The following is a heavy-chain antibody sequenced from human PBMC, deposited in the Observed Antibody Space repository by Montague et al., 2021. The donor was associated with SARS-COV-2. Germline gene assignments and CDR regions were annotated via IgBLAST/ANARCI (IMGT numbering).Heavy chain of an antibody. CDR2: INHSGST. D-gene: IGHD2-2*02. Sequence: LRLSCAASGFTFSSYSVNWVRQPPGKGLEWIGEINHSGSTNYNPSLKSRVTISVDTSKNQFSLKLSSVTAADTAVYYCASLTLGYCSSTSCYSDWFDPWGQGTLVTVSS. CDR3: ASLTLGYCSSTSCYSDWFDP. V-gene: IGHV4-34*01. CDR1: GFTFSSYS. J-gene: IGHJ5*02.